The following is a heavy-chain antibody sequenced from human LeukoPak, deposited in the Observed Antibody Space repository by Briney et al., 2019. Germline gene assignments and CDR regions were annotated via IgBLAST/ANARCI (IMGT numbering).Heavy chain of an antibody. CDR1: GGSFSGYY. D-gene: IGHD2-21*02. CDR2: INRSGST. V-gene: IGHV4-34*01. CDR3: AGISFFDSVTGSHYDN. Sequence: PSETLSLTCAVYGGSFSGYYWSWIRQPPGKWLEWIGEINRSGSTNYNPSLKSRVTIVTDTSRNCFSLTLTSLTAADTAVYYCAGISFFDSVTGSHYDNWGQGTLVTVST. J-gene: IGHJ4*02.